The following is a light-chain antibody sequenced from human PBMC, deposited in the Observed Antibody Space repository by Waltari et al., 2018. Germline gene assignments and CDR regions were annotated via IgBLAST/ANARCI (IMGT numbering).Light chain of an antibody. CDR1: GRDAGDFNS. CDR3: CSYAGIWV. Sequence: QSALTQPRSVSGSPGQSVTISCAGTGRDAGDFNSVSWYQQHPGKAPKPVIFDVTKRPSGVPDRFSGSKSGTSASLTVSGLQAEDEADYYCCSYAGIWVFGGGTKLTVL. J-gene: IGLJ3*02. CDR2: DVT. V-gene: IGLV2-11*01.